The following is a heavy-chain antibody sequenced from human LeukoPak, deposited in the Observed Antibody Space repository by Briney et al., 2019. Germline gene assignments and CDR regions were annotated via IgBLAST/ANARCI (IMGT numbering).Heavy chain of an antibody. V-gene: IGHV4-4*07. D-gene: IGHD2-15*01. Sequence: PSETLSLTCTVSGGSISSYYWSWIRQPAGKGLEWIGRIYTSGSTNYNPSLKSRVTMSVDTSKNQFSLKLSSVTDADTAVYYCAREIVVVVAATYIWFDPWGQGTLVTVSS. CDR2: IYTSGST. J-gene: IGHJ5*02. CDR3: AREIVVVVAATYIWFDP. CDR1: GGSISSYY.